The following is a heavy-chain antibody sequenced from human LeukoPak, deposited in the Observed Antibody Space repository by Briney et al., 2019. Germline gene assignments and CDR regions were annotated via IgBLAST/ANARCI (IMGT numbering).Heavy chain of an antibody. D-gene: IGHD1-7*01. J-gene: IGHJ5*02. CDR3: ARVITGTTLFSWFDP. V-gene: IGHV4-4*07. CDR1: GGSISSYY. Sequence: SETLSLTCTVSGGSISSYYWSWIRKPPGKGLEWIGRIYTSGSTNSNPSLKSRVTMSVDTSKNQFSLKLSSVTAADTAVYYCARVITGTTLFSWFDPWGQGTLVTVSS. CDR2: IYTSGST.